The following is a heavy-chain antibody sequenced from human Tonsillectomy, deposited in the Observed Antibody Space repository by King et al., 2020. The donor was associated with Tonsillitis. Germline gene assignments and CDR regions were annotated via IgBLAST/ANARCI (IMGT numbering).Heavy chain of an antibody. J-gene: IGHJ3*02. D-gene: IGHD3-22*01. CDR1: GFTFGDYA. CDR3: SRERGLRRVVLVITSDSAFDI. CDR2: IRSTALGGTT. V-gene: IGHV3-49*05. Sequence: EVQLVESGGGLVKPGRSLRLSCTASGFTFGDYAMSWFRQAPGKGLEWVGFIRSTALGGTTEYVASVKGRFTISRDDSKSIAYLQMNSLKTEDTAVYYCSRERGLRRVVLVITSDSAFDIWGKGTMVTVSS.